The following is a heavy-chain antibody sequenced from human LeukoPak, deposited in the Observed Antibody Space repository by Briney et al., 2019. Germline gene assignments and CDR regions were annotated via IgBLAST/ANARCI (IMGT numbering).Heavy chain of an antibody. CDR2: ISWNSGSI. V-gene: IGHV3-9*01. D-gene: IGHD5-18*01. J-gene: IGHJ4*02. CDR3: AKVNTGYSYGYVDY. Sequence: PGGSLRLSCAASGFTFDDYAMHWVRQAPGKGLEWVSGISWNSGSIGYADSVKGRFTISRDNAKNSLYLQMNSLRAEDTALYYCAKVNTGYSYGYVDYWGQGTLVTVSS. CDR1: GFTFDDYA.